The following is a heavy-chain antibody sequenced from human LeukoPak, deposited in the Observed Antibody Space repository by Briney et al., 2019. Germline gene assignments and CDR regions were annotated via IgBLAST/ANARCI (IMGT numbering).Heavy chain of an antibody. J-gene: IGHJ4*02. Sequence: SETLSLTCTVSGGSIISYYWSWIRQPPGKGLEWIGCIYYTGSTNYNPSLKSRVTISVDTSKNQFSLKLSSVTAADTAVYYCATGRAYSSVDYWGQGTLVTVSS. CDR3: ATGRAYSSVDY. V-gene: IGHV4-59*01. CDR2: IYYTGST. D-gene: IGHD6-19*01. CDR1: GGSIISYY.